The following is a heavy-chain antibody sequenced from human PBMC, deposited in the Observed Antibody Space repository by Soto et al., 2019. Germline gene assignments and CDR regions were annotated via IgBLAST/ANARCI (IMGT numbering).Heavy chain of an antibody. V-gene: IGHV4-39*01. CDR2: IYYSGST. CDR3: ARQGIAVAVFDY. J-gene: IGHJ4*02. D-gene: IGHD6-19*01. Sequence: QLQLQESGPGLVKPSETLSLTCTVSGGSISSSSYYWGWILQPPGKGLEWIGSIYYSGSTYYNPSLKSRVTISVDTSKNQFSLKLSSVTAADTAVYYCARQGIAVAVFDYWGQGTLVTVSS. CDR1: GGSISSSSYY.